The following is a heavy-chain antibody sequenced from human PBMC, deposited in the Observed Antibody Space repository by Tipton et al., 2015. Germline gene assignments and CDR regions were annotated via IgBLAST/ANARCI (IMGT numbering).Heavy chain of an antibody. CDR3: ACQDYDSLTRDYQTVDY. D-gene: IGHD3-9*01. CDR2: IYYSGST. CDR1: SGSISRSY. Sequence: LRLSCTVSSGSISRSYWGWIRQPPGKGLEWIGYIYYSGSTNYNPSLKSRVTMSRDTSKNQFSLKLTSVTAADTAVYYCACQDYDSLTRDYQTVDYWGQGTLVTVSS. J-gene: IGHJ4*02. V-gene: IGHV4-59*08.